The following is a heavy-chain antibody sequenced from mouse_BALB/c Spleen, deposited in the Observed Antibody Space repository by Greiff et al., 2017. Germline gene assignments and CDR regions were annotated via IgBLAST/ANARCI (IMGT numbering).Heavy chain of an antibody. CDR3: TRKGYGYVGWYFDV. Sequence: QVHVKQSGAELVKPGASVKLSCKASGYTFTSYYMYWVKQRPGQGLEWIGEINPSNGGTNFNEKFKSKATLTVDKSSSTAYMQLSSLTSEDSAVYYCTRKGYGYVGWYFDVWGAGTTVTVSS. J-gene: IGHJ1*01. CDR2: INPSNGGT. V-gene: IGHV1S81*02. D-gene: IGHD1-2*01. CDR1: GYTFTSYY.